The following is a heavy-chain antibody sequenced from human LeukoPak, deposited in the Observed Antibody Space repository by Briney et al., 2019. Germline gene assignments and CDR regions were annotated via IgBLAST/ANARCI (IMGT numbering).Heavy chain of an antibody. CDR1: GFTLSSYG. J-gene: IGHJ4*02. V-gene: IGHV3-48*01. CDR2: ISSSTSII. CDR3: ARGDSGDWAL. Sequence: GGSLRLSCAASGFTLSSYGMNWVRQAPGKGLEWVSYISSSTSIIYYADSVKGRFTISRDNAKNSLFLQMNSLRVEDTAVYYCARGDSGDWALGGQGALVTVSS. D-gene: IGHD2-21*02.